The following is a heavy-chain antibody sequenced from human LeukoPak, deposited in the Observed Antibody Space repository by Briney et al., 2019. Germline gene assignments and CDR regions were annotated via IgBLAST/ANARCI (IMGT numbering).Heavy chain of an antibody. D-gene: IGHD3-10*01. CDR1: GGSFSGYY. J-gene: IGHJ3*02. Sequence: PSETLSLTCAVYGGSFSGYYWSWIRQPPGKGLEWIGEINHSGSTNYNPSLKSRVTISVDTSKNQFSLKLSSVTAADTAVYYCARTLLWDAFDIWGQGTMVTVSS. CDR3: ARTLLWDAFDI. V-gene: IGHV4-34*01. CDR2: INHSGST.